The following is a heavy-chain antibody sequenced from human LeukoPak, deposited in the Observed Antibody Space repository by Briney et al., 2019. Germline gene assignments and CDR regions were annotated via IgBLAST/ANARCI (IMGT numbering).Heavy chain of an antibody. CDR2: SSFNGVHK. CDR3: ARVGNDSGWHDAFGYFDS. CDR1: GFNFSNNL. J-gene: IGHJ4*02. V-gene: IGHV3-30*09. D-gene: IGHD6-19*01. Sequence: GGSLRLSCAASGFNFSNNLLHWVRQAPGKGLEWVAVSSFNGVHKFYADSVKGRFVISGDNSKNTLYLQMNSLRPGDTGTYYCARVGNDSGWHDAFGYFDSWGQGVLVTVSS.